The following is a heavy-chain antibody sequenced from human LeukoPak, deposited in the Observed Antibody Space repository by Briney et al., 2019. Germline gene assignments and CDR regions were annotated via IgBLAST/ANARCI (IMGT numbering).Heavy chain of an antibody. CDR3: ARGLRYFDWLEAKNNWFDP. D-gene: IGHD3-9*01. CDR1: GYTFTSYG. CDR2: ISAYNGNT. V-gene: IGHV1-18*01. J-gene: IGHJ5*02. Sequence: ASVKVSCKASGYTFTSYGISWVRQAPGQGLEWMGWISAYNGNTNYAQKLQGRVTMTTDTSTSTAYMELRSLRSDDTAVYYCARGLRYFDWLEAKNNWFDPWGQGTLVTVSS.